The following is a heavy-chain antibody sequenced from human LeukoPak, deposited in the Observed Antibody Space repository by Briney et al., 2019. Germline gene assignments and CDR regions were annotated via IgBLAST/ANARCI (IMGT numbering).Heavy chain of an antibody. CDR2: ISDSGSPT. V-gene: IGHV3-11*06. Sequence: GGSLRLSCAASGFTLSDYYMTWIRRAPGKGLEWISYISDSGSPTIYADSVKGRFTISRDNAKNSLYLQMDSLRAEDTAVYYCARVGSIAAAGTYDYWGQGTLVTVSS. J-gene: IGHJ4*02. CDR3: ARVGSIAAAGTYDY. CDR1: GFTLSDYY. D-gene: IGHD6-13*01.